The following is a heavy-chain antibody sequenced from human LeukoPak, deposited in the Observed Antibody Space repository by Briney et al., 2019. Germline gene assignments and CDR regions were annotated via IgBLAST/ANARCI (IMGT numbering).Heavy chain of an antibody. V-gene: IGHV4-34*01. CDR3: ARANYYDSSGYYYRSRLDY. Sequence: PSETLSLTCAVYGGSFSGYYWSWIRQPPGKGLEWIGEINHSGSTNYNPSLKSRVTISVDTSKNQFSLKLSSVTAADTAVYYCARANYYDSSGYYYRSRLDYWGQGTLVTVSS. CDR2: INHSGST. CDR1: GGSFSGYY. D-gene: IGHD3-22*01. J-gene: IGHJ4*02.